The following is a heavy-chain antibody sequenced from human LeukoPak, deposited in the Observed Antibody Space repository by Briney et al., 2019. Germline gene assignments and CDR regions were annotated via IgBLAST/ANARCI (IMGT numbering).Heavy chain of an antibody. Sequence: ASVKVSCKASGYTFTSYAMHWVRQAPGQRLEWMGWINAGNDNTKYSQKFQGRVTITSDTSASTAYMEVRSLTSEDTAIYYCARDSYMAAADTWFDPWGQGTLVTVSS. V-gene: IGHV1-3*01. CDR3: ARDSYMAAADTWFDP. CDR2: INAGNDNT. D-gene: IGHD6-13*01. J-gene: IGHJ5*02. CDR1: GYTFTSYA.